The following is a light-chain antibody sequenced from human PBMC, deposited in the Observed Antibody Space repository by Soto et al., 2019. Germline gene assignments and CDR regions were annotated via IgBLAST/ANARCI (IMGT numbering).Light chain of an antibody. V-gene: IGKV1-5*01. CDR2: DAS. CDR1: QSIRHY. Sequence: DIQMTQSPPTLSASVGDRVTITCRASQSIRHYLAWYQQMPGKAPKLLIYDASSLESGVPSRFSGSGSDIEFTLTINNLQPDDFATYHCQQYNRYSLTFGGGTKVDIK. J-gene: IGKJ4*01. CDR3: QQYNRYSLT.